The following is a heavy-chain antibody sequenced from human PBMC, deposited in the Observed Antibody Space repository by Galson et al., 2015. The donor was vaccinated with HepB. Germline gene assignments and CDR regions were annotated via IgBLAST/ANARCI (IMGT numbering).Heavy chain of an antibody. CDR2: ISSSSTI. J-gene: IGHJ6*02. V-gene: IGHV3-48*02. CDR3: ASAGGTYYDILTGYIAYYYYGMDV. CDR1: GFTFSSYS. D-gene: IGHD3-9*01. Sequence: SLRLSCAASGFTFSSYSMNWVRQAPGKGLEWVSYISSSSTIYYADSVKGRFTISRDNAKNSLYLQMNSLRDEDTAVYYCASAGGTYYDILTGYIAYYYYGMDVWGQGTTVTVSS.